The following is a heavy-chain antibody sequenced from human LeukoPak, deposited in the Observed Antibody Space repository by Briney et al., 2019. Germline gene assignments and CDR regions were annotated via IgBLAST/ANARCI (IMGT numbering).Heavy chain of an antibody. CDR3: ARDYYGSGSLRYFDL. CDR2: IYYSGST. D-gene: IGHD3-10*01. J-gene: IGHJ2*01. Sequence: SETLSLTCTVSGGSVSRGDYFWSWIRQPPGKGLEWIGYIYYSGSTYYNPSLKSRITISVDTSKNQFSLKLSSVTAADTAVYYCARDYYGSGSLRYFDLWGRGTLVTVSS. V-gene: IGHV4-30-4*01. CDR1: GGSVSRGDYF.